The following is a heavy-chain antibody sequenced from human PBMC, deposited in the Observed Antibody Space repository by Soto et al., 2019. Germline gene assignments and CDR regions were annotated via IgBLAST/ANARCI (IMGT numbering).Heavy chain of an antibody. V-gene: IGHV3-74*01. CDR3: ARDTNGLHY. CDR2: ISTDGSIT. Sequence: EVQLVESGGGLVQPGGSLRLSCAASGLIFSNYKMHWVRQAPGKGLVWVSRISTDGSITDCADSVKGRFTVSRDNAKNTLYLQMNSLRVDDTAVYYCARDTNGLHYWGQGTLVTVSS. D-gene: IGHD2-8*01. J-gene: IGHJ4*02. CDR1: GLIFSNYK.